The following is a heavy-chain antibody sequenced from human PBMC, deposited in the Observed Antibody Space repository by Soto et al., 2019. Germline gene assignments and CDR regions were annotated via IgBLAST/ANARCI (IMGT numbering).Heavy chain of an antibody. CDR1: GGSISSYY. CDR3: ARGGYCSGGSCSYPAFDI. Sequence: PSETLSLTCTVSGGSISSYYWSWIRQPPGKGLEWIGYIYYSGSTNYNPSLKSRVTISVDTSKNQFSLKLSSVTAADTAVYYCARGGYCSGGSCSYPAFDIWGQGTMVTVSS. D-gene: IGHD2-15*01. CDR2: IYYSGST. J-gene: IGHJ3*02. V-gene: IGHV4-59*01.